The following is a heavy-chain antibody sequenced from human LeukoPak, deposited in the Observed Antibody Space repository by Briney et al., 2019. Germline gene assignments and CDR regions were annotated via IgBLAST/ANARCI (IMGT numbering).Heavy chain of an antibody. CDR3: ARGRNWNHDS. V-gene: IGHV3-7*04. Sequence: GGSLRLSCVASGFSFSNDWMSWVRQAPGKGLEWVANLKEDGNEKYYVDSVKGRFTISRDNAKNSLYLQMNSLRVEDTAVYFCARGRNWNHDSWGQGTLVTVSS. J-gene: IGHJ4*02. D-gene: IGHD1-1*01. CDR1: GFSFSNDW. CDR2: LKEDGNEK.